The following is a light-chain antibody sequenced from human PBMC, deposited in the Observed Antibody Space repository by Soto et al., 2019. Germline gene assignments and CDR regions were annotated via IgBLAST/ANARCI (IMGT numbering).Light chain of an antibody. V-gene: IGKV1-33*01. CDR1: QDISNY. CDR3: QQYDNLPRVT. CDR2: DAS. Sequence: DIQMTQSPSSLSASVGDRVTITCQASQDISNYLNWYQQKPGKAPKPLIYDASNLEMGVPSRFSGSGSGTDFTFTISSLQPEDIATYYCQQYDNLPRVTFGQGTRLEMK. J-gene: IGKJ5*01.